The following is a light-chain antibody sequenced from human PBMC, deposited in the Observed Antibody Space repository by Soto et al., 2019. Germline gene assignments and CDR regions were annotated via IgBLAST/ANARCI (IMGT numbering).Light chain of an antibody. CDR1: SSDVGSYNL. CDR2: EGS. Sequence: QSVLTQPASVSGSPGQSITISCTGTSSDVGSYNLVSWYQQHPGKAPKLMIYEGSKRPSGVSNRFSGSKSGNTASLTISGLQAEDEADYYCCSYAGSSTPEMVFGGGTKLTVL. V-gene: IGLV2-23*01. CDR3: CSYAGSSTPEMV. J-gene: IGLJ2*01.